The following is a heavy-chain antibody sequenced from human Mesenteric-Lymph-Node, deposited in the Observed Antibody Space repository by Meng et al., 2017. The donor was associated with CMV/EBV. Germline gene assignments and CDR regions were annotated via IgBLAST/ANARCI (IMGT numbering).Heavy chain of an antibody. CDR2: VHHSGTT. Sequence: QLNESGPGLVQPSENLSPSCSVAGDSISNSTYYWTWIRQPPGKGLEWIGSVHHSGTTYYNPSLKGRLTISVDTSANLFSLRLTTVTAADTATYYCARRGNYDSDYSEYWGQGTLVTVSS. D-gene: IGHD3-22*01. CDR1: GDSISNSTYY. V-gene: IGHV4-39*01. CDR3: ARRGNYDSDYSEY. J-gene: IGHJ4*02.